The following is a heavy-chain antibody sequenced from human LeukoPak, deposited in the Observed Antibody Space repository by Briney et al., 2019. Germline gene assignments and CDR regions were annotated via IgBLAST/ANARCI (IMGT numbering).Heavy chain of an antibody. CDR2: ISGSGGST. CDR3: AKLAVAGTLITLYYFDY. CDR1: GFTFSSYA. V-gene: IGHV3-23*01. Sequence: GGSLRLSCAASGFTFSSYAMSWVRQAPGKGLEWVSAISGSGGSTYYADSVKGRFTVSRDNSKNTLYLQMNSLRAEDTAVYYCAKLAVAGTLITLYYFDYWGQGTLVTVSS. J-gene: IGHJ4*02. D-gene: IGHD6-19*01.